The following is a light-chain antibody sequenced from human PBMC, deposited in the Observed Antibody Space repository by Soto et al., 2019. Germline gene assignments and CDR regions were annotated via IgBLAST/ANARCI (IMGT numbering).Light chain of an antibody. CDR2: DAT. Sequence: QSALTQPRSVSGSPGQSVTISCTGASGNIGAYNFVSWYQLHPDKAPKVIIYDATKRPSGVPDRFSGSKSGNTASLTISGLQAEDEADYYCQSYDSNDQVFGGGTKLTVL. CDR3: QSYDSNDQV. CDR1: SGNIGAYNF. J-gene: IGLJ3*02. V-gene: IGLV2-11*01.